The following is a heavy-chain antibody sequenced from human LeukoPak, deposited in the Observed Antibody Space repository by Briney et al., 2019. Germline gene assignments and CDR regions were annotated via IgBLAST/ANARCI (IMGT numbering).Heavy chain of an antibody. V-gene: IGHV3-30*02. CDR2: IRYDGSNK. D-gene: IGHD3-22*01. Sequence: GRSLRLSCAASGFTFSSYAMHWVRQAPGKGLEWVAFIRYDGSNKYYADSVKGRFTISRDNSKNTLYLQMNSLRAEDTAVYYCAKDGSIVVVITEMYFQHWGQGTLVTVSS. J-gene: IGHJ1*01. CDR3: AKDGSIVVVITEMYFQH. CDR1: GFTFSSYA.